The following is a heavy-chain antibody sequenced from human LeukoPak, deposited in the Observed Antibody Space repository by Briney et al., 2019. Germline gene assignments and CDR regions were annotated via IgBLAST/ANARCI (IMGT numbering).Heavy chain of an antibody. Sequence: PSETLSLTCTVSGGSISSSSYYWGWIRQPPGKGLEWIGSIYYSGSTYYNPSLKSRVTISVDTSKNQFSLKLSSVTAADTAVYYCARFSPYYYGSGSSTHDMDVWGKGTTVTISS. D-gene: IGHD3-10*01. CDR3: ARFSPYYYGSGSSTHDMDV. V-gene: IGHV4-39*01. CDR2: IYYSGST. J-gene: IGHJ6*03. CDR1: GGSISSSSYY.